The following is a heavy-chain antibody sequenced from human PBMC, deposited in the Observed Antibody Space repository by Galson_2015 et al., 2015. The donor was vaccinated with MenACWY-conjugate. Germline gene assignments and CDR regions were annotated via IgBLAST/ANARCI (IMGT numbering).Heavy chain of an antibody. CDR3: ASTNGSFAL. Sequence: SLRLSCAASGFTFSSHSMNWVRQAPGKGLEWVSSISATSATIYYEDSVKGRFTISRDNSKNSLYLQMSSLRAEDTAVYYCASTNGSFALWGLGTLVTVSS. J-gene: IGHJ4*02. D-gene: IGHD5-24*01. V-gene: IGHV3-21*01. CDR2: ISATSATI. CDR1: GFTFSSHS.